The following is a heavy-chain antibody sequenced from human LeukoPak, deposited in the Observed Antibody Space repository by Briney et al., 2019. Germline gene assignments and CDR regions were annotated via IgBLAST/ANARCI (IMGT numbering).Heavy chain of an antibody. Sequence: PSGTLSLTCAVYGGSFSGYYWSWIRQPPGKGLEWIGEINHSGSTNYNPSLKSRVTISVDTSKNQFSLKLSSVTAADTAVYYCARDPSGSFFNWFDPWGQGTLVTVSS. J-gene: IGHJ5*02. CDR2: INHSGST. CDR3: ARDPSGSFFNWFDP. CDR1: GGSFSGYY. D-gene: IGHD1-26*01. V-gene: IGHV4-34*01.